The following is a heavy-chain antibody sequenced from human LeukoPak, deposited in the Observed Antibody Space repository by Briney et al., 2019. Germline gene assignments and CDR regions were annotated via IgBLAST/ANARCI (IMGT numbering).Heavy chain of an antibody. V-gene: IGHV3-7*01. D-gene: IGHD4-11*01. CDR3: TRVEETATTAAIIRKYSYYYYMDV. Sequence: PGGSLRLSCAASGFTFSSYGMHWVRQAPGKGLEWVANIKQDGSEKHYVDSVKGRFTISRDNAKNSLYLQMSSLRAEDTAVYYCTRVEETATTAAIIRKYSYYYYMDVWGKGNTVTVSS. CDR1: GFTFSSYG. CDR2: IKQDGSEK. J-gene: IGHJ6*03.